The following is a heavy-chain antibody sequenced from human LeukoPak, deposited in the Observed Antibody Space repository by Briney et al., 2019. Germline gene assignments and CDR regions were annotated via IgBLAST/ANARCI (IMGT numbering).Heavy chain of an antibody. CDR1: GGSISSGTYF. J-gene: IGHJ4*02. Sequence: ASETLSLTCTVSGGSISSGTYFWGWIRQSPGKGLEWIGSVYYTGTTYYNPSLKSRVSISVDTSKNQFFLKLNSVTAADTAVYYCARSGYIAVAGPLCFDYWGQGTLVTVSS. CDR2: VYYTGTT. D-gene: IGHD6-19*01. CDR3: ARSGYIAVAGPLCFDY. V-gene: IGHV4-39*07.